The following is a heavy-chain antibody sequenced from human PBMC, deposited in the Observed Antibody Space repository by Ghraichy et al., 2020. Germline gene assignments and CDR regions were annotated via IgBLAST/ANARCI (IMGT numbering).Heavy chain of an antibody. D-gene: IGHD1-7*01. CDR2: ISGSGGST. V-gene: IGHV3-23*01. CDR3: AKDLDWNSLDY. CDR1: GFTFSSYA. Sequence: LSLTCAASGFTFSSYAMSWVRQAPGKGLEWVSAISGSGGSTYYADSVKGRFTISRDNSKNTLYLQMNSLRAEDTAVYYCAKDLDWNSLDYWGQGTLVTVSS. J-gene: IGHJ4*02.